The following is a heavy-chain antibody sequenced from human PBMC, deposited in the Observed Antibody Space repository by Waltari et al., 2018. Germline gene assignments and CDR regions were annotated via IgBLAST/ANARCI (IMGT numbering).Heavy chain of an antibody. D-gene: IGHD3-9*01. CDR2: ISGSGGST. CDR3: ARSLRYFDWEPLAFDI. V-gene: IGHV3-23*01. J-gene: IGHJ3*02. CDR1: GFTFSSYA. Sequence: EVQLLESGGGLVQPGGSLRLSCAASGFTFSSYAMSWVRQAPGKGLGGVSAISGSGGSTYDADSVKGRFTISRDNSKNTLYLQMNSLRAEDTAVYYCARSLRYFDWEPLAFDIWGQGTMVTVSS.